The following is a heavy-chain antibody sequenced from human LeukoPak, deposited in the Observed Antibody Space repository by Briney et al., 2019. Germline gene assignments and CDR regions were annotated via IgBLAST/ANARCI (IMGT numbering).Heavy chain of an antibody. CDR2: ISGSGGST. CDR3: AKGGSGYSILTKLDY. CDR1: GFTFSSYA. J-gene: IGHJ4*02. D-gene: IGHD6-13*01. Sequence: GGSLRLSCAASGFTFSSYAMSWVRQAPGKGLEWVSAISGSGGSTYYADSVKGRFTISRDNSKNTLYLQMNSLRAEDTAVYYCAKGGSGYSILTKLDYWGQGTLVTVSS. V-gene: IGHV3-23*01.